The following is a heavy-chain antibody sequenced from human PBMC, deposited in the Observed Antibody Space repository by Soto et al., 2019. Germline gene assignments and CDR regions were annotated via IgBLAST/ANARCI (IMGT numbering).Heavy chain of an antibody. CDR3: TNRKLPTRAWGPAFDV. Sequence: PGGALRLSCAASGFTFSSYAMSWVRQARGKGLEGVSASSGSGGSTYHPDSVKGRFPISRDNSKNTLYLQMNSLRAEDTAVYYCTNRKLPTRAWGPAFDVGGQGTMVTVS. CDR2: SSGSGGST. CDR1: GFTFSSYA. D-gene: IGHD3-16*01. J-gene: IGHJ3*01. V-gene: IGHV3-23*01.